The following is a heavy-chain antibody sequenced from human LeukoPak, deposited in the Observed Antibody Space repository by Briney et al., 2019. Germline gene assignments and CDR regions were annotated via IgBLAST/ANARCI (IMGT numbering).Heavy chain of an antibody. V-gene: IGHV5-51*01. Sequence: GESLKISCKGSGYSFTSYWIGWVRQMPGKGLGWMGIIYPGDSDTRYSPSFQGQVTISADKSISTAYLQCSSLKASDTAMYYCARHSDFWSGYRYYYMDVWGKGTTVTVSS. CDR3: ARHSDFWSGYRYYYMDV. CDR1: GYSFTSYW. CDR2: IYPGDSDT. D-gene: IGHD3-3*01. J-gene: IGHJ6*03.